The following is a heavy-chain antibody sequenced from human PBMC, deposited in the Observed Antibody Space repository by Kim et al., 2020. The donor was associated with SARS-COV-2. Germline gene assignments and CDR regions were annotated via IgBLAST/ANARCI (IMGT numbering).Heavy chain of an antibody. CDR3: ARDLIVVVVAATDYYYYGMGV. CDR2: IYYSGST. V-gene: IGHV4-31*03. J-gene: IGHJ6*02. Sequence: SQTLSLTCTVSGGSISSGVYYWSWIRQHPGKGLEWIGYIYYSGSTYYNPSLKSRVTISVDTSKNQFSLKLSSVTAADTAVYYCARDLIVVVVAATDYYYYGMGVWGQGTTVTLSS. CDR1: GGSISSGVYY. D-gene: IGHD2-15*01.